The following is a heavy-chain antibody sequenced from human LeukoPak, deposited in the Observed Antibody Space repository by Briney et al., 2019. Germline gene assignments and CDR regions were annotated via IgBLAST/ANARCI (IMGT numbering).Heavy chain of an antibody. J-gene: IGHJ4*02. CDR1: GFTFSSYW. V-gene: IGHV3-7*01. CDR3: VRDSPGYGAYDFD. D-gene: IGHD5-12*01. Sequence: GGSLRLSCAASGFTFSSYWMSWVRKAPGKGLVWVANIKEDGSAKYYVDSVKGRFTISRDNAKNSLYLQMNNLSAEDTAVYYCVRDSPGYGAYDFDWGQGTLVTVSS. CDR2: IKEDGSAK.